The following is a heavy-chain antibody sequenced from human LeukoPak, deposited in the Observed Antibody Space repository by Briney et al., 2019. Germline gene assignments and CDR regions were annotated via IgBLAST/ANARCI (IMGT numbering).Heavy chain of an antibody. CDR1: GYTFTSYD. CDR3: VRTPPNWGADY. J-gene: IGHJ4*02. D-gene: IGHD7-27*01. CDR2: MSPNSGIT. Sequence: GASVKVSCKASGYTFTSYDINWVRQATGQGLEWMGWMSPNSGITGYAQKFQGRVTMTRNTAISTAYMELSSLRSEDTAVYYCVRTPPNWGADYWGQGTLVTVCS. V-gene: IGHV1-8*01.